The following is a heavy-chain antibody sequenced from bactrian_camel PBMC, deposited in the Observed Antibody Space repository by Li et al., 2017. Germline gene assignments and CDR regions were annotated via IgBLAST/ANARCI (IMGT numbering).Heavy chain of an antibody. D-gene: IGHD7*01. Sequence: HVQLVESGGGSVQVGGSLRLSCKASGDTDSYALGWFRRAPRPGSEREAVAAIDDDGSIHVSPYLKGRFTISQDNVKNTLYLQMNSLKPEDSAMYYCAARFGGCRADISAADFGYWGQGTQVTVS. J-gene: IGHJ6*01. CDR2: IDDDGSI. CDR1: GDTDSYA. CDR3: AARFGGCRADISAADFGY. V-gene: IGHV3S55*01.